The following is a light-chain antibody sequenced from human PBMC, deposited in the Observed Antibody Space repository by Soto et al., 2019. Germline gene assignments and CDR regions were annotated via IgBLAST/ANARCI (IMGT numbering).Light chain of an antibody. CDR1: QSISSW. CDR2: KAS. Sequence: DIQLTQSPSTLSASVGVRVTITCGASQSISSWLAWYQQKPGKAPKLLIYKASSLESGVPSRFSGSGSGTEFTLTISSLQPDDFATYYCQQYNSYPWTFGQGTKVDI. V-gene: IGKV1-5*03. J-gene: IGKJ1*01. CDR3: QQYNSYPWT.